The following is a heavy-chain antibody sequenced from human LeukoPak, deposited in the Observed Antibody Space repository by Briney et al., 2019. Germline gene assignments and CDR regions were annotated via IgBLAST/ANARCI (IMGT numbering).Heavy chain of an antibody. J-gene: IGHJ4*02. CDR3: ARPLEGDNSGYRPCDY. CDR2: ISSSSSII. V-gene: IGHV3-48*01. CDR1: GFTFSNYN. D-gene: IGHD3-22*01. Sequence: GGSLRLSCAASGFTFSNYNMNWVRQAPGKGLEWVSYISSSSSIIYYADSVKGRFTISRDNSKNTLYLQMNSLRAEDTAVYYCARPLEGDNSGYRPCDYWGQGTLVTVSS.